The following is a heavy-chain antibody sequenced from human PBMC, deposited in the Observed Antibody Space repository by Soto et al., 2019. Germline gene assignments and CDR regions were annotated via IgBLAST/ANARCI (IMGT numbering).Heavy chain of an antibody. CDR3: AIQDCTNDVCLEAAVTVGGALEY. J-gene: IGHJ4*02. CDR2: ISSDGTTT. Sequence: EVQLVESGGGLVQPGTALRLSCAASGFTFSKYWMHWGRQAPGKGPVWVSYISSDGTTTDYADSVKGRFTISRDNAKNTLYLQLDSLGVEDRAVYYCAIQDCTNDVCLEAAVTVGGALEYWGQGAQVTVSS. CDR1: GFTFSKYW. D-gene: IGHD2-8*01. V-gene: IGHV3-74*01.